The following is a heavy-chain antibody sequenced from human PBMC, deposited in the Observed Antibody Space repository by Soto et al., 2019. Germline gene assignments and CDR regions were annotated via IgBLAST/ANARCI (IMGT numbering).Heavy chain of an antibody. Sequence: GSRPTLVHPTQTLTMTCTFSGFSLSTSGAGVGWIRQPPVKAMEWLAIIYWDDDKRYSPSLKSRLTITMDTSKNQVVLTMTNMDPVDTATYYCVHSSPGYSYGYGPDYWGQGMMVTVSS. D-gene: IGHD5-18*01. J-gene: IGHJ4*02. V-gene: IGHV2-5*02. CDR1: GFSLSTSGAG. CDR3: VHSSPGYSYGYGPDY. CDR2: IYWDDDK.